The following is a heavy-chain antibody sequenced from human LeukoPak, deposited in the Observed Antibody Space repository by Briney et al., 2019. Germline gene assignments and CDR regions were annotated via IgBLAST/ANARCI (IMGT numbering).Heavy chain of an antibody. CDR1: GFTFSSYA. J-gene: IGHJ4*02. V-gene: IGHV3-23*01. D-gene: IGHD3-10*01. Sequence: GGSLRLSCAASGFTFSSYAMTWVRQAPGKGLEWVSGISGGGDNTFYADSMKGRSTISRDNSKNTLLLQMNSLRVEDTAVYYCTRGRYGSGSFDYWGQGTLVTVSS. CDR3: TRGRYGSGSFDY. CDR2: ISGGGDNT.